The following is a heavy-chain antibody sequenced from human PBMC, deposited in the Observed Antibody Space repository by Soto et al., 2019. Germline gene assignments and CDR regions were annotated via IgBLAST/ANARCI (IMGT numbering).Heavy chain of an antibody. V-gene: IGHV3-74*01. J-gene: IGHJ4*02. D-gene: IGHD2-15*01. Sequence: EVQLVESGGGLVQPGGSLRLSCAVSGFTFSSDWMHWVRQAPGKGLVWVSRINSDGSSTSYADSVKGRFTISRDNAKNTLYLQMNSRRADDTAGYYCASTVVTGYWGQGTLVNVSS. CDR3: ASTVVTGY. CDR2: INSDGSST. CDR1: GFTFSSDW.